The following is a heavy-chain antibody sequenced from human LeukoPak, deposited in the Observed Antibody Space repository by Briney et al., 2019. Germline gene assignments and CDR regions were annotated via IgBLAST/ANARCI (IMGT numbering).Heavy chain of an antibody. V-gene: IGHV4-59*12. CDR3: AKDRYGSDGFRY. Sequence: SETLSLTCTVSGGSISSYYWSWIRQPPGKGLEWIGNIYYSGSTNYNPSLKSRVTISVDTSKNQFSLKLSSVTAADTAVYYCAKDRYGSDGFRYWGQGTLVTVSS. J-gene: IGHJ4*02. D-gene: IGHD3-10*01. CDR2: IYYSGST. CDR1: GGSISSYY.